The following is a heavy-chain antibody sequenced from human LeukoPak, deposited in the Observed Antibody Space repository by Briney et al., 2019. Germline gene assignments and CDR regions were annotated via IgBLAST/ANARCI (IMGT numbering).Heavy chain of an antibody. D-gene: IGHD5-18*01. CDR3: ARPLSPGEYSYGFDY. CDR2: ISSSSTYI. J-gene: IGHJ4*02. Sequence: GGSLRLSCAVTGITFSSYSMNWVRQAPGKGLEWVSSISSSSTYIHYADSVKGRFTISRDNAKNSLYLQMNSLRAEDTAVYYCARPLSPGEYSYGFDYWGQGSLVTVSS. CDR1: GITFSSYS. V-gene: IGHV3-21*01.